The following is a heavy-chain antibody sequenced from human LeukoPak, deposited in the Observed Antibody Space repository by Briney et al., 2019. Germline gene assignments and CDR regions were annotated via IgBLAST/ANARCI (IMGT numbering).Heavy chain of an antibody. CDR2: SSAYNNNT. D-gene: IGHD6-19*01. CDR1: GFTFSNYG. CDR3: ARGMLRQWLGY. Sequence: GASVTVSCKASGFTFSNYGINWVRQAPGQGLEWMGWSSAYNNNTHYAQNLQGRVTMTTDTSTSTAYMEVRSLRSGVTAVYYCARGMLRQWLGYWGQGTLVTVSS. J-gene: IGHJ4*02. V-gene: IGHV1-18*01.